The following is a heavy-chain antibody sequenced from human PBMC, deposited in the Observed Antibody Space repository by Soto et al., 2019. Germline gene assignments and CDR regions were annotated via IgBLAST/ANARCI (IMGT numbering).Heavy chain of an antibody. J-gene: IGHJ4*02. CDR2: SRTQANGYST. Sequence: EVQLVESGGGLVQPGGPLRLSCSVSGFTLSDHYIDWVRQAPGKGLEWVGRSRTQANGYSTIYAASVKGRFTTSRDDSKNLVYLQMESLRTEDTAVYYCVRDTYFSDSSSYTRCFDFWGQGALVTVSS. V-gene: IGHV3-72*01. D-gene: IGHD3-22*01. CDR3: VRDTYFSDSSSYTRCFDF. CDR1: GFTLSDHY.